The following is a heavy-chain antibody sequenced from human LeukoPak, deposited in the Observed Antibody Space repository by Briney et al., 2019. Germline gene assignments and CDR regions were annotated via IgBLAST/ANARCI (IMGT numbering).Heavy chain of an antibody. CDR1: GGSISSYY. CDR3: ARAGRGYSYAY. CDR2: IYYSGST. Sequence: SETLSLTCTVSGGSISSYYWSWIRQPPGKGLEWIGYIYYSGSTNYNPSLKSRVTISVDTSKNQFSLKLSSVTAADTAVYYCARAGRGYSYAYWGQGTLVTVSS. V-gene: IGHV4-59*01. D-gene: IGHD5-18*01. J-gene: IGHJ4*02.